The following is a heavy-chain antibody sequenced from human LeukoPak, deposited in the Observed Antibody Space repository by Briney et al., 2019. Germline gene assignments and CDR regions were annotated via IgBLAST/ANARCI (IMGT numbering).Heavy chain of an antibody. CDR1: GGSINSHY. D-gene: IGHD6-19*01. CDR3: VRRDTGWNYFDY. J-gene: IGHJ4*02. Sequence: PSETLSLTCAVSGGSINSHYWGWIRQPPGKGLQWIGDIYSTGKNNYNPSLKSRVTISLDTSKSHLSLNLTSVLAVDTAIYYCVRRDTGWNYFDYWGQGILVTVSS. V-gene: IGHV4-4*08. CDR2: IYSTGKN.